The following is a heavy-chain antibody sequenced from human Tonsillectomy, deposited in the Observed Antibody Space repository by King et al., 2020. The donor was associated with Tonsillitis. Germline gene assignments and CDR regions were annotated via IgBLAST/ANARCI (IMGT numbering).Heavy chain of an antibody. D-gene: IGHD5-24*01. J-gene: IGHJ4*02. CDR3: AKDINADAYNPFDF. CDR2: IGWDSGSI. Sequence: VQLVESGGGLVQPGSSLRLSCVAYRFTFSAYAMHWLRPAPGKGLEWFYGIGWDSGSIGYAECGKGRFTISRDNAKSYLYLQMNSLRPEDTALYYCAKDINADAYNPFDFWGQGTLVTVSS. CDR1: RFTFSAYA. V-gene: IGHV3-9*01.